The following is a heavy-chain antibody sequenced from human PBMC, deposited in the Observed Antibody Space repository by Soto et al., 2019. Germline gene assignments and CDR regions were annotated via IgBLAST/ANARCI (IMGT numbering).Heavy chain of an antibody. V-gene: IGHV4-59*01. CDR1: GGSISNYY. J-gene: IGHJ4*02. CDR3: ARAGAATLSDY. Sequence: PSETLSLTCTVSGGSISNYYWSWIRQPPGKGLEWIGYMYYSGSTNYNPSLKSRVTISVDTSKNQFSLKLRSVTAAGTAVYYCARAGAATLSDYWGQGTLVTVSS. CDR2: MYYSGST. D-gene: IGHD2-15*01.